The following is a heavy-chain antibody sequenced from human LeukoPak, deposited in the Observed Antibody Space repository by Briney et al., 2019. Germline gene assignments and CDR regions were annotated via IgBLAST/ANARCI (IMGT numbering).Heavy chain of an antibody. D-gene: IGHD6-13*01. V-gene: IGHV3-23*01. CDR3: AKTRGLVAAASDY. CDR2: ITGSGSTT. CDR1: VDIFSSYA. J-gene: IGHJ4*02. Sequence: GGSLRLSCAASVDIFSSYAMSWVRQAPGKGLEWVSAITGSGSTTYYADSVKGRFTTSGDNPKNTLYGQKNSLRAQDTARYYCAKTRGLVAAASDYWGQGTLVTVSS.